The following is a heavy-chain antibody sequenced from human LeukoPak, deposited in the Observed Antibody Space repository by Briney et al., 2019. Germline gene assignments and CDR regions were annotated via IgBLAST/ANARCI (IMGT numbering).Heavy chain of an antibody. V-gene: IGHV3-21*01. J-gene: IGHJ5*02. CDR1: GFTFSSYS. Sequence: PGGSLRLSCAASGFTFSSYSMNWVRQAPGKGLEWVSSISSSSSYIYYADSVKGRFTISRDNAKNSLYLQMNSLRAEDTAVYYCARDNTQWFGNNESWFDPWGQGTLVTVSS. CDR2: ISSSSSYI. CDR3: ARDNTQWFGNNESWFDP. D-gene: IGHD3-10*01.